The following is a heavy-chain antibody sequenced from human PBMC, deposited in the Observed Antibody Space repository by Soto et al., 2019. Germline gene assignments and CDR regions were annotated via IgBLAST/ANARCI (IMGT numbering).Heavy chain of an antibody. CDR1: GFTFSSYS. D-gene: IGHD3-9*01. CDR2: ISSSSSYI. CDR3: ARDAQLLRYFDRPYAFDI. V-gene: IGHV3-21*01. Sequence: EVQLVESGGGLVKPGGSLRLSCAASGFTFSSYSMNWVRQAPGKGLEWVSSISSSSSYIYYADSVKGRFTISRDNAKNSLYLQMNSLRAEDTGVYYCARDAQLLRYFDRPYAFDIWGQGTMVTVSS. J-gene: IGHJ3*02.